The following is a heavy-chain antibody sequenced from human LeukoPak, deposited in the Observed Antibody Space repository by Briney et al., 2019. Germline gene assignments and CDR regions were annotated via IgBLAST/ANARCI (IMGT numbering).Heavy chain of an antibody. CDR3: ARPSGTIFGVVTPFDY. J-gene: IGHJ4*02. CDR2: INPNTGNP. CDR1: GYTFITYG. Sequence: ASVKVSCKASGYTFITYGINWVRQAPAQGLEWMGWINPNTGNPMYAQGFTGRFVFSLDTSVSTAYLQISSLKAEDTAVYYCARPSGTIFGVVTPFDYWGQGTLVTVSS. V-gene: IGHV7-4-1*02. D-gene: IGHD3-3*01.